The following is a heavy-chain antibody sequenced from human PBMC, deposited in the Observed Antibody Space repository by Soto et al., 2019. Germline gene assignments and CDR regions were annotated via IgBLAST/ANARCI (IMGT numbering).Heavy chain of an antibody. CDR3: VKDRDSNSWPSRDV. J-gene: IGHJ6*02. V-gene: IGHV1-18*01. CDR1: GYTFTRNG. D-gene: IGHD3-22*01. CDR2: ISPNSGNT. Sequence: QVHLVQSGAEVKKPGASVNVSCKTSGYTFTRNGISWVRQAPGQGLEWMGWISPNSGNTRYAQKLQDRVIMTTDTSTSTAYMELRSLRSDDKAVYYCVKDRDSNSWPSRDVWCPGTTVTVSS.